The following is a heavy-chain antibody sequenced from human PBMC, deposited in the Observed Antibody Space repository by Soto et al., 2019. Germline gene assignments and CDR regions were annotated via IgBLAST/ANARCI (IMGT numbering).Heavy chain of an antibody. Sequence: QITLNESGPTVVRPTEPLTLTCRFSGFSLTTSGVGVGWVRQSPGKAPEWLALIYWDDDKRYSESLKSRLTLTKDTSKNPVVLTVANLDPTDTATYYCAHRVLRTVFGLVTPTAIYFDFWGQGTPVAVSS. D-gene: IGHD3-3*01. CDR2: IYWDDDK. V-gene: IGHV2-5*02. CDR1: GFSLTTSGVG. J-gene: IGHJ4*02. CDR3: AHRVLRTVFGLVTPTAIYFDF.